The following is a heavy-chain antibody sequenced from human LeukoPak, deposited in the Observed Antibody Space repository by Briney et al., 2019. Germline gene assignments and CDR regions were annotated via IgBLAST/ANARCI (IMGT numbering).Heavy chain of an antibody. Sequence: GPVKVSCKTSGYSFSHYGISWWRQAPGQGLEWVGWISAFNYIIEYAQKFQGRVTMTQDTATSTAYMELRSLTSDDTAVFYCTRGSSISAQGDTWGQGTLVSVSS. V-gene: IGHV1-18*01. CDR2: ISAFNYII. CDR1: GYSFSHYG. CDR3: TRGSSISAQGDT. J-gene: IGHJ4*02. D-gene: IGHD3-16*01.